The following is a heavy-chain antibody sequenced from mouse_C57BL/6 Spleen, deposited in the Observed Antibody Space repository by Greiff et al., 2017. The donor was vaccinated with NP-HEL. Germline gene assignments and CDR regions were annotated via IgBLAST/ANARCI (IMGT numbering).Heavy chain of an antibody. V-gene: IGHV1-61*01. CDR2: IYPSDSET. CDR1: GYTFTSYW. J-gene: IGHJ4*01. D-gene: IGHD2-1*01. Sequence: QVQLKQPGAELVRPGSSVELSCKASGYTFTSYWMDWVKQRPGQGLEWIGNIYPSDSETHYNQKFKDKATLTVDKSSSTAYMQLSSLTSEDSAVYYCARWGNHDYYAMDYWGQGTSVTVSS. CDR3: ARWGNHDYYAMDY.